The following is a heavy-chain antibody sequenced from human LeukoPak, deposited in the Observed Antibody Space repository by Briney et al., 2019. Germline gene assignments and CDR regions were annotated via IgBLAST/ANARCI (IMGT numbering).Heavy chain of an antibody. CDR2: IYTSGST. D-gene: IGHD6-13*01. CDR1: GGSISSYY. V-gene: IGHV4-4*09. J-gene: IGHJ4*02. CDR3: ARHASQQLVPWELDY. Sequence: PSETLSLTCTVSGGSISSYYWSWIRQPPGKGLEWIGYIYTSGSTNYNPSLKSRVTISVDTSKNQFSLKLSSVTAADTAVYYCARHASQQLVPWELDYWGQGTLVTVSS.